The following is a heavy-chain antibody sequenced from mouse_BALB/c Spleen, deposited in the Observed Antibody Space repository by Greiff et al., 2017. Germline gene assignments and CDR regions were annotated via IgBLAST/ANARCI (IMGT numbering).Heavy chain of an antibody. Sequence: EVKLVESGGGLVKPGGSLKLSCAASGFTFSSYAMSWVRQSPEKRLEWVAEISSGGSYTYYPDTVTGRFTISRDNAKNTLYLEMSSLRSEDTAMYYCARDRTGTYYFDYWGQGTTLTVSS. CDR2: ISSGGSYT. CDR3: ARDRTGTYYFDY. CDR1: GFTFSSYA. D-gene: IGHD4-1*01. J-gene: IGHJ2*01. V-gene: IGHV5-9-4*01.